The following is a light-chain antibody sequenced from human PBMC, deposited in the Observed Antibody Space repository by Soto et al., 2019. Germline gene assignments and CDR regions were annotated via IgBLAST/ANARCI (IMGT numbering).Light chain of an antibody. Sequence: QLVLTQSPSASASLGASVKLTCTLSSGHNSDAIAWHQQQPEKGPRYLMKINSDGSHSKGDGIPDRFSGSSSGAERYLTISSLQSEDEADYYCQTWDTGIWVFGGGTKLTVL. J-gene: IGLJ2*01. CDR3: QTWDTGIWV. V-gene: IGLV4-69*01. CDR1: SGHNSDA. CDR2: INSDGSH.